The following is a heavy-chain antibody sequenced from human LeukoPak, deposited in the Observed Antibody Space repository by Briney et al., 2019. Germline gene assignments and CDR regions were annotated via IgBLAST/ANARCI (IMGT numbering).Heavy chain of an antibody. CDR1: GGSFSGYY. CDR2: INHSGST. CDR3: ARRPGYCSSTSACLVYYYYGMDV. J-gene: IGHJ6*02. V-gene: IGHV4-34*01. D-gene: IGHD2-2*01. Sequence: SETLSLSCAVYGGSFSGYYWSWIRQPPGKGLEWIGEINHSGSTNYNPSLKSRVTISVDTSKNQFSLKLSSVTAADTAVYYCARRPGYCSSTSACLVYYYYGMDVWGQGTTVTVSS.